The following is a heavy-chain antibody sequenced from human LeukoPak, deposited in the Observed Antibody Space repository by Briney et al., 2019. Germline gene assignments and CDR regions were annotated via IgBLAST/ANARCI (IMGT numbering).Heavy chain of an antibody. V-gene: IGHV6-1*01. D-gene: IGHD6-13*01. CDR2: TYYRSKWYN. CDR1: GDSVSSNSAA. Sequence: PSQTLSLTCAISGDSVSSNSAALNWIRQSPSRGLEWLGRTYYRSKWYNDYAVSVKSRITINPDTSKNQYSLQLNSVTPEDTAVYYCATGYSSSWNAFDIWGQGTMVTVSS. CDR3: ATGYSSSWNAFDI. J-gene: IGHJ3*02.